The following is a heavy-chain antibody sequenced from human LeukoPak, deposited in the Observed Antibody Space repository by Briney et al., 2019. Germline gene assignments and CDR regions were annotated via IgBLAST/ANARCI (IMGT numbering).Heavy chain of an antibody. V-gene: IGHV1-24*01. CDR3: ATEKIMVRGVIILEHDWFDP. D-gene: IGHD3-10*01. CDR2: FDPEDGET. Sequence: GASVKVSCKVSGYTLTELSMHWVRQAPGKGLEWMGGFDPEDGETIYAQEFQGRVTMTEDTSTDTAYMELSSLRSEDTAVYYCATEKIMVRGVIILEHDWFDPWGQGTLVTVSS. J-gene: IGHJ5*02. CDR1: GYTLTELS.